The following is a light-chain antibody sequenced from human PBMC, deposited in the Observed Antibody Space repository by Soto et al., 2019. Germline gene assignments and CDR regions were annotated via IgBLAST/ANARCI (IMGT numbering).Light chain of an antibody. V-gene: IGKV1-5*01. CDR2: AAS. CDR1: QSISSW. J-gene: IGKJ1*01. CDR3: QQXYSYPPT. Sequence: DIQMTQSPSTLSASVGDRFTITFRASQSISSWFAWYQQKPGKAPKLLIYAASTLQSVVPSRFSGSGSGTDFTLTISCLQSEDFATYYCQQXYSYPPTFGQGTKV.